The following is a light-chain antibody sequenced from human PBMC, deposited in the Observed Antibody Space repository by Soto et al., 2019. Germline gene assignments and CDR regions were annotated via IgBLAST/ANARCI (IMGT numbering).Light chain of an antibody. V-gene: IGKV1-5*03. Sequence: DIQMTQSPSTLSASVGDRVTITCRASQSISSCLAWYQQKPATAPKLLIYTASTLESGVPSRFSGSGSGTEFTLTISSLQTDDFATYYCQQYNSYPWTFGQGTKVEIK. CDR2: TAS. CDR1: QSISSC. J-gene: IGKJ1*01. CDR3: QQYNSYPWT.